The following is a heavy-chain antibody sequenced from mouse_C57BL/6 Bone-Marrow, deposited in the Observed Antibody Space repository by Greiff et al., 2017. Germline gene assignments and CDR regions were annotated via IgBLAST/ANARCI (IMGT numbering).Heavy chain of an antibody. Sequence: VQLQQSGAELVRPGASVKLSCTASGFNIKDDYMHWVKQRPEQGLEWIGWIDPENGDTEYASKVQGKATITADTSSNTAYLQLSSLTSEDTAVYYCTKAYYSDFPYAMDYWGQGTSVTVSS. J-gene: IGHJ4*01. CDR1: GFNIKDDY. CDR3: TKAYYSDFPYAMDY. V-gene: IGHV14-4*01. D-gene: IGHD2-12*01. CDR2: IDPENGDT.